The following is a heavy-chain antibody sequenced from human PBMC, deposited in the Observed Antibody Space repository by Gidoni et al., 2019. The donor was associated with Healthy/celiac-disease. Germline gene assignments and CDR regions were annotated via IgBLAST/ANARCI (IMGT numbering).Heavy chain of an antibody. CDR1: RGSLSSYY. CDR2: IYYSGST. J-gene: IGHJ4*02. Sequence: VQLQGSGPGLVKPSGTLSLTRTVSRGSLSSYYWSWIRQPPGKGLEWIGYIYYSGSTNYNPSLKSRVTISVDTSKNQFSLKLSSVTAADTAVYYCARQVITFGGVIATFDYWGQGTLVTVSS. CDR3: ARQVITFGGVIATFDY. D-gene: IGHD3-16*02. V-gene: IGHV4-59*08.